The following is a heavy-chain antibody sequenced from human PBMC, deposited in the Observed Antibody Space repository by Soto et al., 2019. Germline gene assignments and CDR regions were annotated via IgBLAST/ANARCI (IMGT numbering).Heavy chain of an antibody. V-gene: IGHV1-18*01. CDR3: AIDRLGVSVTGGGFDS. CDR2: ISPYNGNT. Sequence: QVQLVQSGGEVKKPGASVKVSCKASGYTFSNFGLSWVRQAPGQELELMGWISPYNGNTNYAQKLQGRLTMTTDTSTSTAYMDLRSLRSDDTAVYYCAIDRLGVSVTGGGFDSWGQETLVTVSS. J-gene: IGHJ4*02. D-gene: IGHD2-8*01. CDR1: GYTFSNFG.